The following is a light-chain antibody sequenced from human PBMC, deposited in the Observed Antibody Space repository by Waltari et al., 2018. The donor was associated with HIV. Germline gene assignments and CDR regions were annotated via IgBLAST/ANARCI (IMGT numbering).Light chain of an antibody. J-gene: IGKJ1*01. CDR1: QSVRSS. Sequence: DIQMTQSPPTLSSSVGDRVTIPCRASQSVRSSLAWYQQKPGKAPNLLIFKASSLQNGVPPRFSGSGSGTDFTLTISGLQPDDFATYYCQQYLTFSRTFGQGTQV. CDR3: QQYLTFSRT. CDR2: KAS. V-gene: IGKV1-5*03.